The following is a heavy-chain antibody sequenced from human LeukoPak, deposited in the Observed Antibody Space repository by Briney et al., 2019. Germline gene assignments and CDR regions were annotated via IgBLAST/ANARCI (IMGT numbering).Heavy chain of an antibody. CDR1: GGSISSYY. CDR3: AIYLDDYWYFDL. Sequence: TSETLSLTCSVSGGSISSYYWSWIRQPPGKGLEWIGYIYYNGGTNYNPSLKSRVTMSVDTSKNQFSLKLSSVTAADTAVYYCAIYLDDYWYFDLWGRGTLVTVSS. V-gene: IGHV4-59*08. D-gene: IGHD1-20*01. J-gene: IGHJ2*01. CDR2: IYYNGGT.